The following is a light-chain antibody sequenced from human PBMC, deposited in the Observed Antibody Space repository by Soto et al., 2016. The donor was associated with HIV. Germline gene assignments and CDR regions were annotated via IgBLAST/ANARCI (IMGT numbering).Light chain of an antibody. CDR2: GKN. J-gene: IGLJ3*02. CDR3: NSRDSSGNHVV. V-gene: IGLV3-19*01. CDR1: SLRTNY. Sequence: SSELTQDPAVSVALGQTVRITCQGDSLRTNYASWYQQKPGQAPVLVIYGKNKRPSGIPDRFSGSNSGDTGSLTITGAQAEDEADYYCNSRDSSGNHVVFGGGTKLIVL.